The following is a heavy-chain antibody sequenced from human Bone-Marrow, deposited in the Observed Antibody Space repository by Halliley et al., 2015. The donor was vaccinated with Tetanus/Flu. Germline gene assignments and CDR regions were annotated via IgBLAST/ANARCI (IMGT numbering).Heavy chain of an antibody. J-gene: IGHJ3*01. CDR1: GFAFSSYW. CDR2: INSDGRST. V-gene: IGHV3-74*03. CDR3: ARDLYYDSGASSRADAFDL. D-gene: IGHD3-22*01. Sequence: SLRLSCAASGFAFSSYWMHWARQAPGKGLVWVSRINSDGRSTTYADSVKGRFTISRDNAKNTLFLQMISLSAEDTAMYYCARDLYYDSGASSRADAFDLWGQGTAVTVSS.